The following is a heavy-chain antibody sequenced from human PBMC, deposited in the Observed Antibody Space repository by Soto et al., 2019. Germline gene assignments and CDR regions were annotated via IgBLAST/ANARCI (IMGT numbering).Heavy chain of an antibody. V-gene: IGHV3-43*01. J-gene: IGHJ4*02. D-gene: IGHD6-19*01. CDR3: AKGGSGWHYFDY. CDR2: ISWDGDAT. Sequence: PXGSLRLSCSASGFTFNDYTMHWVRQPPGKGLEWVSLISWDGDATYYADSVRGRFTLSRDNSKNSLYLQMNSLRSEDTAVYYCAKGGSGWHYFDYWGQGTLVTVSS. CDR1: GFTFNDYT.